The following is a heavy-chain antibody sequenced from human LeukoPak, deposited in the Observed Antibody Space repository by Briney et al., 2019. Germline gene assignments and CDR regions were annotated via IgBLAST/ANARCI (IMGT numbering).Heavy chain of an antibody. V-gene: IGHV3-11*03. CDR2: ISSSTYYT. CDR3: ARSRGAGPGAYFDY. D-gene: IGHD6-19*01. CDR1: GFTFSHYD. J-gene: IGHJ4*02. Sequence: GGSLRLSCAASGFTFSHYDMSWIRQAPGKGLEWVSYISSSTYYTNYADSVKGRFTISRDNAKNSLYLQMNSLRAEDTAVYYCARSRGAGPGAYFDYWGQGTLITVSS.